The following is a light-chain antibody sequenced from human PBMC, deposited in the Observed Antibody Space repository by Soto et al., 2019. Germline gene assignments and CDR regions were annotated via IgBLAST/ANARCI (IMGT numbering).Light chain of an antibody. Sequence: QSVLTQPASVSGSPGQSITISCTGTSSDVGGYNYVSWYQQHPGKAPKLMIYDVSNRPSGVSNRFSGSKSGNTASLTISGLQAEDVADYYCSSYTSSSTLFGGGTQLTVL. V-gene: IGLV2-14*01. CDR3: SSYTSSSTL. CDR1: SSDVGGYNY. J-gene: IGLJ2*01. CDR2: DVS.